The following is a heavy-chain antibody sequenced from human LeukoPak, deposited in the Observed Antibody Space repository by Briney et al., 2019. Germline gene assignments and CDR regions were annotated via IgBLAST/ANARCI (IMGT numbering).Heavy chain of an antibody. V-gene: IGHV1-8*01. Sequence: ASVKVSCKTSGYTFTSYDINWVRQATGQGLEWMGWMNPNSGNTGYAQKFQGRVTITRNTSISTAYMELSSLRSEDTAVYYCAREGYSSSYYYMDVWGKGTTVTVSS. D-gene: IGHD6-6*01. CDR2: MNPNSGNT. J-gene: IGHJ6*03. CDR1: GYTFTSYD. CDR3: AREGYSSSYYYMDV.